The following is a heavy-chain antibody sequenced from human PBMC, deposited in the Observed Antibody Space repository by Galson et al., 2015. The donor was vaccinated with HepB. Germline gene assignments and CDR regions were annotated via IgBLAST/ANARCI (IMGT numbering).Heavy chain of an antibody. CDR1: GFTFRSYS. D-gene: IGHD3-10*01. J-gene: IGHJ6*02. CDR3: ARRGVVRGGIAGYYYYGMEG. Sequence: SLRLSCAVSGFTFRSYSMNWVRQAPGKGLEWVSYISSSGSTIYYADSVKGRFTISRDNAKNSLSLQMNSLRDEDTAVYYCARRGVVRGGIAGYYYYGMEGWGQGTTVTVS. CDR2: ISSSGSTI. V-gene: IGHV3-48*02.